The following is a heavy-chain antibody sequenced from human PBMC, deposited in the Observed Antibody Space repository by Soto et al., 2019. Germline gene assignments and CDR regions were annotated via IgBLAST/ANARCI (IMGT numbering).Heavy chain of an antibody. CDR2: IYYGGST. CDR3: ARDGKRLLWFGEDNYYYGMDV. D-gene: IGHD3-10*01. Sequence: QVQLQESGPGLVKPSETLSLTCTVSGGSVSSGSYYWSWIRQPPGKGLEWIGYIYYGGSTNYNPSLKSRVTISVDTSKNQFSLKLSSVTAADTAVYYCARDGKRLLWFGEDNYYYGMDVWGQGTTVTVSS. V-gene: IGHV4-61*01. J-gene: IGHJ6*02. CDR1: GGSVSSGSYY.